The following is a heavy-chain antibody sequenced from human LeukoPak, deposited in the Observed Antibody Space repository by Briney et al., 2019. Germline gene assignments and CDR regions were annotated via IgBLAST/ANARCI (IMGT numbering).Heavy chain of an antibody. CDR2: MDPKSGNT. Sequence: ASVKVSCKASGYTFTSYDINWVRQVTGQGLEWMGWMDPKSGNTGYAQKFQGRVTITRNTSISTAYMEVSSLRYEDTAVYYCARRAVDNSYYYYMDVWGKGTTVTVSS. J-gene: IGHJ6*03. CDR1: GYTFTSYD. CDR3: ARRAVDNSYYYYMDV. D-gene: IGHD6-19*01. V-gene: IGHV1-8*03.